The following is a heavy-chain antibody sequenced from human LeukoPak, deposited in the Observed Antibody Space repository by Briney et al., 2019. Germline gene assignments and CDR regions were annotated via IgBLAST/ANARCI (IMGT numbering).Heavy chain of an antibody. V-gene: IGHV4-4*07. CDR1: GGSISTYY. Sequence: SETLSLTCTVSGGSISTYYWSWIRQPAGKGLEWIGRIYPRGSTNYNPSLKSRVTMSVDTSKNQFSLKLASVTAADTAVYYCARGRYCSADICSGGDAFDIWGQGTMVSVSS. CDR2: IYPRGST. CDR3: ARGRYCSADICSGGDAFDI. J-gene: IGHJ3*02. D-gene: IGHD2-15*01.